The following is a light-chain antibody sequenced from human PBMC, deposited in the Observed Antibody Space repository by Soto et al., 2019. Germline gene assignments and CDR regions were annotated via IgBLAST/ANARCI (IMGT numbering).Light chain of an antibody. CDR1: QSISMF. CDR2: DAS. J-gene: IGKJ1*01. CDR3: QQYNTFWT. Sequence: DIQMTQSPSTLSASVGERVTITCRASQSISMFLAWYQQKPGKAPKLLIYDASSLESGVPSRVSGSGSGTEFTLTISSLQPDDFATYYCQQYNTFWTFGPVTKVDIK. V-gene: IGKV1-5*01.